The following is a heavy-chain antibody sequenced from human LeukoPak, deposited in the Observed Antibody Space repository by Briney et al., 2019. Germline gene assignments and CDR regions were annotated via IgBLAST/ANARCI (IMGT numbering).Heavy chain of an antibody. CDR3: ARDGDAGAFDI. CDR2: INPNSGGT. V-gene: IGHV1-2*02. J-gene: IGHJ3*02. CDR1: QHTFTGYH. Sequence: ASVKVSCKASQHTFTGYHMHWVRQAPGQGLEGLGWINPNSGGTNYAQKFQGRVTMTRDTSISTAYMELNRLRSDDTAVYYCARDGDAGAFDIWGQGTMVTVSS. D-gene: IGHD7-27*01.